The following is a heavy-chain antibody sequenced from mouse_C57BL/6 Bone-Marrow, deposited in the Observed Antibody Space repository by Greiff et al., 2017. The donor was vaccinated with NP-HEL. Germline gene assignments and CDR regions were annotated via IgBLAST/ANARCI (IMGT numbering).Heavy chain of an antibody. CDR3: TTDYGSSYGYYFDY. V-gene: IGHV14-4*01. CDR1: GFNIKDDY. CDR2: IEPENGDT. D-gene: IGHD1-1*01. J-gene: IGHJ2*01. Sequence: EVQLQQSGAELVRPGASVKLSCTASGFNIKDDYMHWVKQRPEQGLEWIGWIEPENGDTEYASKFQGKATITADTYSNTAYLQLSSLTSEDTAVYYCTTDYGSSYGYYFDYWGQGTTLTVSS.